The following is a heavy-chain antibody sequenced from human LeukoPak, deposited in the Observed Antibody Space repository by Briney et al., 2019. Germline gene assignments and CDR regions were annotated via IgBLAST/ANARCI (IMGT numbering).Heavy chain of an antibody. J-gene: IGHJ3*02. Sequence: PSETPSLTCAVSGGSISGSKWWSWFRQPPGKGLVCIGEINHSGSTNYNPSLKSRVTISVDTSKNQFSLKLSSVTAADTAVYYCARGEDGGAFDIWGQGTMVTVSS. D-gene: IGHD3-10*01. CDR3: ARGEDGGAFDI. V-gene: IGHV4-4*02. CDR1: GGSISGSKW. CDR2: INHSGST.